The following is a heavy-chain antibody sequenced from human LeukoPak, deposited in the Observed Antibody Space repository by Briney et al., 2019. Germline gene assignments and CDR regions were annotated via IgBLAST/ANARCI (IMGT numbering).Heavy chain of an antibody. J-gene: IGHJ1*01. Sequence: GESLKISCKASGYTFTNYWIGWVRQMPGKGPEWMGIIYPGDSDTRYSPSSRGQVIISADKSIRTAYLQWTSLKASDTAMYYCARHTGEGSHFQHWGQGSLVTVSS. CDR2: IYPGDSDT. CDR3: ARHTGEGSHFQH. D-gene: IGHD3-16*01. CDR1: GYTFTNYW. V-gene: IGHV5-51*01.